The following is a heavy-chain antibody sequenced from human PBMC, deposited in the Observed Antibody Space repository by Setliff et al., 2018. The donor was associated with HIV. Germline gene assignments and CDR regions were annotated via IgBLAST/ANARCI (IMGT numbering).Heavy chain of an antibody. D-gene: IGHD3-10*01. CDR3: AKDKGQKYADY. V-gene: IGHV3-23*01. CDR1: GFTFSDYA. J-gene: IGHJ4*02. CDR2: VTAGGGIT. Sequence: GGSLRLSCTASGFTFSDYAMSWVRQAPGKGLEWVSLVTAGGGITYYADSVTGRFTISRDDSKNTLYLQMNSLRAEDTAVYYCAKDKGQKYADYWGQGTMVTVSS.